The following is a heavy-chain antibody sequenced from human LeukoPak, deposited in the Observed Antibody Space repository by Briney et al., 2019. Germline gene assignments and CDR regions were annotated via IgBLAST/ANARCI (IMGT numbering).Heavy chain of an antibody. Sequence: SETLSLTCTVSGGSVSSGSYYWSWIRQPPGKGLEWIGYIYYSGSTNYNPPLKSRVTISVDTSKNQFSLKLSSVTAADTAVYYCARDRMGDWFDPWGQGTLVTVSS. D-gene: IGHD3-16*01. J-gene: IGHJ5*02. CDR1: GGSVSSGSYY. CDR2: IYYSGST. CDR3: ARDRMGDWFDP. V-gene: IGHV4-61*01.